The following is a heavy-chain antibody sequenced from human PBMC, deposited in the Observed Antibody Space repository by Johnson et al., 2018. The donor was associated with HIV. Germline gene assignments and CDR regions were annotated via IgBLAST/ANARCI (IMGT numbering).Heavy chain of an antibody. V-gene: IGHV3-30-3*01. J-gene: IGHJ3*01. CDR1: GFSLNSYA. D-gene: IGHD6-19*01. CDR2: ISYDGSNK. Sequence: QVQLVESGGGVVQPGGSLRLSCAASGFSLNSYAMHWVRQAPGTGLEWVAVISYDGSNKYYADSMKGRFTISRDNSKNTLYLQMSSLRPEDTAVYYCAKIGQWRERLDAFDVWGQGTMVTVSS. CDR3: AKIGQWRERLDAFDV.